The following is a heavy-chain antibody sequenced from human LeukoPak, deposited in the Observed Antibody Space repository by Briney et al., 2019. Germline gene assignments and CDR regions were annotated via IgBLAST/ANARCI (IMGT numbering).Heavy chain of an antibody. CDR3: ARDHYGSGGRDVDP. D-gene: IGHD3-10*01. CDR1: GFTFSSYS. CDR2: ISSSSSYI. J-gene: IGHJ5*02. V-gene: IGHV3-21*01. Sequence: GESLRLSCAASGFTFSSYSMNWVRQAPGKGLEWVSSISSSSSYIYYADSVKGRFTISRDNAKNSLYLQMNSLRAEDTAVYYCARDHYGSGGRDVDPWGQGTLVTVSS.